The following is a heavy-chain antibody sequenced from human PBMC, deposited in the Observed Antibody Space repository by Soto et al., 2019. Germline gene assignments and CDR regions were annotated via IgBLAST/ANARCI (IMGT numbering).Heavy chain of an antibody. CDR1: GFAFSSYA. CDR3: ARGAVAGITYYYGMDV. V-gene: IGHV3-30-3*01. D-gene: IGHD6-19*01. J-gene: IGHJ6*02. CDR2: ISYDGSNK. Sequence: QVQLVESGGGVVQPGRSLRLSCAASGFAFSSYAMHWVRQAPGKGLEWVSAISYDGSNKYYADSVKGRFIISRDNSKNTLYLQMNSLRAEDTAVYYCARGAVAGITYYYGMDVWGQGTTVTVSS.